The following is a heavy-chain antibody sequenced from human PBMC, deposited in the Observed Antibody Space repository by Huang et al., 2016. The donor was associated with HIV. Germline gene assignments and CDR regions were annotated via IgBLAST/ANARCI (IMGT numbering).Heavy chain of an antibody. D-gene: IGHD2-15*01. Sequence: QVQLQESGPGLVKPSQTLSLTCTVSGASISSGSYYWTWIRQPAGKGLEWIGHIYTSGSTNYNPSLQSRVTISIDTSKNHFSLRLNSVTAADTAVYYCATWPPGSQMRAFDIWGPGTMITVSS. J-gene: IGHJ3*02. CDR2: IYTSGST. CDR3: ATWPPGSQMRAFDI. V-gene: IGHV4-61*09. CDR1: GASISSGSYY.